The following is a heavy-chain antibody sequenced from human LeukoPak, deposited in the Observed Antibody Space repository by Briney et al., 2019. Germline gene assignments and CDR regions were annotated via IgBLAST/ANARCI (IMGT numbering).Heavy chain of an antibody. CDR1: GFTFSSYA. CDR3: AKYFASGSYYKLPH. CDR2: ISGSSAYT. Sequence: GGSLRLSCAASGFTFSSYAMSWVRQAPGKGLEWVSTISGSSAYTYYADSVKGRFTISRDNSKNTLYLQMNSLRAEDTAVYYCAKYFASGSYYKLPHWGQGTLVTVSS. D-gene: IGHD3-10*01. J-gene: IGHJ1*01. V-gene: IGHV3-23*01.